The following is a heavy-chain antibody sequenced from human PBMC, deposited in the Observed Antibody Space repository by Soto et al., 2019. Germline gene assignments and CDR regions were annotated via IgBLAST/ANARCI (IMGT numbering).Heavy chain of an antibody. CDR2: FDPEDGET. Sequence: ASVKVSCKVSGYTLTELSMHWLRQAPGKGLEWMGGFDPEDGETIYAQKFQGRVTMTEDTSTDTAYMELSSLRSEDTAVYYCATARNNYYYDSSGYTYWGQGTLVTVS. J-gene: IGHJ4*02. CDR1: GYTLTELS. CDR3: ATARNNYYYDSSGYTY. D-gene: IGHD3-22*01. V-gene: IGHV1-24*01.